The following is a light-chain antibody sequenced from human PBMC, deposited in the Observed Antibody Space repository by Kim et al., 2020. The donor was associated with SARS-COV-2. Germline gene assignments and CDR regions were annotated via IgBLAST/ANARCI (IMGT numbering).Light chain of an antibody. J-gene: IGKJ4*01. CDR2: DAS. V-gene: IGKV1-33*01. CDR1: QDIFKY. Sequence: ASVGDTVTFSFQASQDIFKYLNWFQQRPEKVPKLMIYDASNLGAGVPSRVSGSGSGTDFTFTISSLQPEDIATYYCQQYDNVPLTFGGGTKVDIK. CDR3: QQYDNVPLT.